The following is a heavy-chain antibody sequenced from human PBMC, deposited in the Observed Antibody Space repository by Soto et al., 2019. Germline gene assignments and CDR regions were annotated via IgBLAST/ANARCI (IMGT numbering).Heavy chain of an antibody. CDR3: ASGLKAVAAYDDAFDI. Sequence: GESLKISCKGSGYSFTSYWIGWVRQMPGKGLEWMGIIYPGDSDTRYSPSFQGQVTISADKSISTAYLQWSSLKASDTAMYYCASGLKAVAAYDDAFDIWGQGTMVTVSS. CDR1: GYSFTSYW. D-gene: IGHD6-19*01. CDR2: IYPGDSDT. V-gene: IGHV5-51*01. J-gene: IGHJ3*02.